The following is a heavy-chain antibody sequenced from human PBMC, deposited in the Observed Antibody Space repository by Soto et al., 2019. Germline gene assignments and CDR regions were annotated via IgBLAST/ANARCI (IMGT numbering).Heavy chain of an antibody. Sequence: QMQLQESGPGLVKPSQTLSLTCNVSGGSISSGTSYWTWIRQHPGEGLEWIGHIYFTWATYSKPSLRSRLTMSVDTSKNQFSLKLTSVTAADPATYDCASIPRRGYSYGSDYWGQGTLVPVS. V-gene: IGHV4-31*03. J-gene: IGHJ4*02. CDR2: IYFTWAT. CDR1: GGSISSGTSY. CDR3: ASIPRRGYSYGSDY. D-gene: IGHD2-21*02.